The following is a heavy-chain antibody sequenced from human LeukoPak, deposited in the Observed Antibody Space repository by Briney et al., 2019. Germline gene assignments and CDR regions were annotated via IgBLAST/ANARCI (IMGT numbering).Heavy chain of an antibody. CDR3: ARKGGHFVY. D-gene: IGHD2-15*01. V-gene: IGHV4-59*01. Sequence: PSETLSLTCTVSGGSISYYYWSWIRQSPGKGLEWIGYIYYNGSTNYNPSLKSRVTISVDMSKNQFSLKVTSVTAADTAIYYCARKGGHFVYWGQGTLVTVSS. J-gene: IGHJ4*02. CDR2: IYYNGST. CDR1: GGSISYYY.